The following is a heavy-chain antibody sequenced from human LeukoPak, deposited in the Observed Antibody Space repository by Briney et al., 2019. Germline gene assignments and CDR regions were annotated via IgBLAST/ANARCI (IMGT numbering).Heavy chain of an antibody. CDR2: IYYTGNT. Sequence: PSETLSLTCTVSGGSISNSFWSWIRQPPGKGLEWIAYIYYTGNTKYNPSLKSRVTISVDTSKNQFSLRLSSVTAADTAVYYCARGNDYVWGSYRTYYMDVWGKGTTVTVSS. J-gene: IGHJ6*03. CDR1: GGSISNSF. CDR3: ARGNDYVWGSYRTYYMDV. D-gene: IGHD3-16*02. V-gene: IGHV4-59*01.